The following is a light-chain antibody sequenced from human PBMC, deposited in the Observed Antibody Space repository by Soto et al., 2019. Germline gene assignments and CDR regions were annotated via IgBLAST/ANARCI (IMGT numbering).Light chain of an antibody. V-gene: IGKV1-9*01. CDR1: QGISSY. CDR3: QELNSYPPLIP. CDR2: AAS. Sequence: DIQLTQSPSFLSASVGGRVTITCRASQGISSYLAWYQQKPGKAPKLLIYAASTLQSGVPSRFSGSGSASEFSLTISSLQPEDFANYYCQELNSYPPLIPSGPRTKVDIK. J-gene: IGKJ3*01.